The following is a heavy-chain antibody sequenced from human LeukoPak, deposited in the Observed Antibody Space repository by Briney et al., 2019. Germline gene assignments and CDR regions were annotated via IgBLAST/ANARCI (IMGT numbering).Heavy chain of an antibody. J-gene: IGHJ4*02. CDR1: GGSISSSSYY. V-gene: IGHV4-39*01. CDR3: ARHYSXGSPRXSGIDX. CDR2: IYYSGST. Sequence: SETLSLTCTVSGGSISSSSYYWGWIRQPPGKGLEWIGSIYYSGSTYYNPSLKSRVTISVDMSKNQFSLKLSSVTAADTAMYYCARHYSXGSPRXSGIDXWGQGTLVTVSA. D-gene: IGHD1-26*01.